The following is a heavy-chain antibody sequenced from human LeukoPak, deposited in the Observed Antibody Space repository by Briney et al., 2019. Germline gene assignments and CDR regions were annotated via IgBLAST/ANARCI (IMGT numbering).Heavy chain of an antibody. CDR3: ARAGYCTTTTCYYRGIDF. D-gene: IGHD2-2*01. V-gene: IGHV3-30*01. CDR1: GFTFSNYA. Sequence: AGGSLRLSCAASGFTFSNYAVHWVRQAPGKGLERVAVISYDGTDKYYADSVKGRFTISRDTSNNTLYLQMNSLRAEDTAVYYCARAGYCTTTTCYYRGIDFWGQGTLVTVSS. J-gene: IGHJ4*02. CDR2: ISYDGTDK.